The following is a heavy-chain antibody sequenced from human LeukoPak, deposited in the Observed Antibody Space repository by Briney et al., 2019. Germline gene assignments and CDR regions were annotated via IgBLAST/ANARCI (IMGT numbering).Heavy chain of an antibody. CDR3: AKDKLLRVVWFGDLSFDY. CDR1: GFSFDDYA. V-gene: IGHV3-9*01. J-gene: IGHJ4*02. Sequence: SLRLSCAASGFSFDDYAIHWVRQAPGKGLEWVSGINWNGGSIGYADSVKGRFTISRDNAKKSLYLQMNSLRVEDTALYYCAKDKLLRVVWFGDLSFDYWGQGALVTVSS. D-gene: IGHD3-10*01. CDR2: INWNGGSI.